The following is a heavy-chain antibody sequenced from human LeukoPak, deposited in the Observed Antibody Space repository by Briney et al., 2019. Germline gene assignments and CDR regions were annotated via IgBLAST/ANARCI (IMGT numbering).Heavy chain of an antibody. CDR3: AKDTTDSWSVYYDF. J-gene: IGHJ4*02. CDR1: GFTFDDYG. Sequence: GRSLRLSCTASGFTFDDYGMHWVRQAPGKGLEWVSDITWNSGRLGYADSVKGRFTISRDNAKNSLYLQMNSLRAEDTALYYCAKDTTDSWSVYYDFWGQRIPVTVSS. CDR2: ITWNSGRL. D-gene: IGHD3-3*01. V-gene: IGHV3-9*01.